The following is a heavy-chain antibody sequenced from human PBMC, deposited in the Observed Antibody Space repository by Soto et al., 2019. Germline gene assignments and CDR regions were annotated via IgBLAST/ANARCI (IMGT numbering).Heavy chain of an antibody. J-gene: IGHJ4*02. CDR3: VKNAPDMLVVPNGGFDY. V-gene: IGHV3-30*18. CDR1: GFAFSSFG. CDR2: ISFDGSNR. D-gene: IGHD3-22*01. Sequence: QVHLVESGGGVVQPGRSLRLSCAASGFAFSSFGMHWVHQAPGRGLEWVAVISFDGSNRHYVDSVKGRFTISRDNSRNTLFLQMNTLRPEDTALYYCVKNAPDMLVVPNGGFDYWGQGTLVSVSS.